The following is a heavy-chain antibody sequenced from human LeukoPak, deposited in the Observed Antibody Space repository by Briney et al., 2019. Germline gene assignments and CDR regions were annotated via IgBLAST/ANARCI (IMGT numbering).Heavy chain of an antibody. D-gene: IGHD6-13*01. Sequence: SETLSLTCTVSGGSISSGSYYWSWIRRPAGKGLEWIGRIYTSGSTNYNPSLKSRVTISVDTSKNQFSLKLSSVTAADTAVYYCARGPRAAAAGDYWGQGTLVTVSS. CDR3: ARGPRAAAAGDY. J-gene: IGHJ4*02. CDR1: GGSISSGSYY. CDR2: IYTSGST. V-gene: IGHV4-61*02.